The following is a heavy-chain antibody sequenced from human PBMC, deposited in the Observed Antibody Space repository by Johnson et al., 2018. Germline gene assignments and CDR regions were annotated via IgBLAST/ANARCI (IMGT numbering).Heavy chain of an antibody. CDR2: INHSGST. J-gene: IGHJ6*03. D-gene: IGHD3-10*01. V-gene: IGHV4-34*01. CDR1: GGSFSGYY. CDR3: ARGRRKKMVRGTTNLFLDQYDDYMDV. Sequence: QVQLQQGGAGLLKPSETLSLTCAVYGGSFSGYYWSWIRQPPGKGLEWIGEINHSGSTNYNPSLKGRVTMSIYTSKNQFSLKLTSVHAADTAVFFCARGRRKKMVRGTTNLFLDQYDDYMDVWDKGTTVTVSS.